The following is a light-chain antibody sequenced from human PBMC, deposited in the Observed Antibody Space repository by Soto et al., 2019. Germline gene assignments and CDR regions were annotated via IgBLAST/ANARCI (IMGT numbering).Light chain of an antibody. Sequence: SSELTQPLSVSVALGQTASITCGANNIGSKSVHWYQQKPGQAPVLVIYRDTNRPPGIPGRFSGSNSGNTATLTISRAQAGDEADYYCQVWDSSTYVFGTGTKLTVL. V-gene: IGLV3-9*01. CDR1: NIGSKS. CDR3: QVWDSSTYV. J-gene: IGLJ1*01. CDR2: RDT.